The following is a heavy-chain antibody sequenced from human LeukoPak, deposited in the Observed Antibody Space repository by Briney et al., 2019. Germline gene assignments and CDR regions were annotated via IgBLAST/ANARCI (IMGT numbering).Heavy chain of an antibody. CDR2: INHSGST. D-gene: IGHD6-13*01. V-gene: IGHV4-34*01. J-gene: IGHJ5*02. Sequence: SETLSLTCAVYGGSFSGYYWSWIRQPPGKGLEWIGEINHSGSTNYNPSLKSRVTISVDRSKNQFSLKLSSVTAADTAVYYCARDRGSSWQNWFDPWGQGTLVTVSS. CDR1: GGSFSGYY. CDR3: ARDRGSSWQNWFDP.